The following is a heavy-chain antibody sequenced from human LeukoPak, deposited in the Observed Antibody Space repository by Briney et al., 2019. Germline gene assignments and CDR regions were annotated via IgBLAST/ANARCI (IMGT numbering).Heavy chain of an antibody. CDR1: GYTFTSYD. J-gene: IGHJ6*03. Sequence: ASVKVSCKASGYTFTSYDINWVRQATGQGLEWMGWMNPNSGNTGYAQKFQGRVTMTRNTSISTAYMELSSLRSEDTAVYYCARDVVGATPYYYYYYMDVWGKGTTATVSS. V-gene: IGHV1-8*01. CDR2: MNPNSGNT. D-gene: IGHD1-26*01. CDR3: ARDVVGATPYYYYYYMDV.